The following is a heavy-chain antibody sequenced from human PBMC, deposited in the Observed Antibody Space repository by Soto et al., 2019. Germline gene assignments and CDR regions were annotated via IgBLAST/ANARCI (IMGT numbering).Heavy chain of an antibody. D-gene: IGHD2-2*01. CDR3: AREGWDIVVVPAAKNWFDP. V-gene: IGHV1-69*04. Sequence: ASVKVSCKASGGTFSSYTISWVRQAPGQGLEWMGRIIPILGIANYAQKFQGRVTITADKSTSTAYMELSSLRSEDTAVYYCAREGWDIVVVPAAKNWFDPWGQGTLVTVSS. CDR2: IIPILGIA. CDR1: GGTFSSYT. J-gene: IGHJ5*02.